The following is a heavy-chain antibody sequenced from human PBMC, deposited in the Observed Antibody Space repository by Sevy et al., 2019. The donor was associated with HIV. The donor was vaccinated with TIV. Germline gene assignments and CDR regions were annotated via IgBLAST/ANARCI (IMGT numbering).Heavy chain of an antibody. J-gene: IGHJ4*02. CDR2: ISSRSSYI. CDR1: GFTFSDYY. CDR3: ARDGGCSSTSCLLYFDS. V-gene: IGHV3-21*01. Sequence: GGSLRLSCAASGFTFSDYYMNWVRQAPGKGLEWVSSISSRSSYIHYADSVRGRFTISRDNAKNSLYLQMNSLRVDDTAVYVCARDGGCSSTSCLLYFDSWGQGALVTVSS. D-gene: IGHD2-2*01.